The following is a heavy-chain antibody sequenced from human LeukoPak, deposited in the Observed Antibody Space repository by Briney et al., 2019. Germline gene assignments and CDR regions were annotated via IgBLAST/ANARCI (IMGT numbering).Heavy chain of an antibody. Sequence: GGSLRLSCAASGFSFSSYGMHWVRQAPGKGLQWVAHIQYDGANEHYADSVRGRFTISRDNSMGTLFLQMNSLRSDDTAVYFCARDVNLRQLVDWGQGTLVIVSS. V-gene: IGHV3-30*19. D-gene: IGHD6-6*01. J-gene: IGHJ4*02. CDR2: IQYDGANE. CDR1: GFSFSSYG. CDR3: ARDVNLRQLVD.